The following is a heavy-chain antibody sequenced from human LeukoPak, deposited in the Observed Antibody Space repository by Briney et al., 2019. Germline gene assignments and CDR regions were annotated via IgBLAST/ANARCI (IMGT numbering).Heavy chain of an antibody. CDR1: GFTFSSYE. V-gene: IGHV3-48*03. Sequence: GGSLRLSCAASGFTFSSYEMNWVRQAPGKGLEWVSYISSSGSTIYYADSVKGRFTISRDNSKNTLYLQMNSLRAEDTAVYYCAKDSALGYFDYWGQGTLVTVSS. CDR3: AKDSALGYFDY. CDR2: ISSSGSTI. J-gene: IGHJ4*02. D-gene: IGHD1-26*01.